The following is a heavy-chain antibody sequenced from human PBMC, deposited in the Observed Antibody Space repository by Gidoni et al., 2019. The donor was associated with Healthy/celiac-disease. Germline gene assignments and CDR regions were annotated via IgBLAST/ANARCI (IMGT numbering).Heavy chain of an antibody. V-gene: IGHV3-53*01. CDR3: ARTYYDFWSGLPNWFDP. Sequence: EVQLVESGGCLIQPGGSLRPSCAASGFTVSTNYMSWVRQAPGKGLEWVSVIYSGGSTYYADSVKGRFTISRDNSKNTLYLQMNSLRAEDTAVYYCARTYYDFWSGLPNWFDPWGQGTLVTVSS. CDR2: IYSGGST. CDR1: GFTVSTNY. D-gene: IGHD3-3*01. J-gene: IGHJ5*02.